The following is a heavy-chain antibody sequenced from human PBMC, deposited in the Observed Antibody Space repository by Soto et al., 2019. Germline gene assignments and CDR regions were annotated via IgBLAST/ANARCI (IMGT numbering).Heavy chain of an antibody. D-gene: IGHD1-26*01. CDR3: ASEGWEPNYYYYGMDV. V-gene: IGHV3-48*02. CDR2: ISSSSSTI. CDR1: GFTLSSYS. Sequence: GGSPRLSCAASGFTLSSYSMNWVRQAPGKGLEWVSYISSSSSTIYYADSVKGRFTISRDNAKNSLYLQMNSLRDEDTAVYYCASEGWEPNYYYYGMDVWGQGTTVIVSS. J-gene: IGHJ6*02.